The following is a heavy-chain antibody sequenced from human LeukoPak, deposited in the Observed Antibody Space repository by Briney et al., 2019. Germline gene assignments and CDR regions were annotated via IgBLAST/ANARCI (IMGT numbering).Heavy chain of an antibody. V-gene: IGHV3-30*03. CDR3: ARANGQLWTTPDY. CDR1: GFTLSSYG. Sequence: GRSLRLSCAASGFTLSSYGMHWVRQPQGVGLEWVAVISHDGSKKYSAESVKGRFTISRDNSKNTLYLQMNSLRAEDTAVYYCARANGQLWTTPDYWGQGTLVTISS. D-gene: IGHD5-18*01. J-gene: IGHJ4*02. CDR2: ISHDGSKK.